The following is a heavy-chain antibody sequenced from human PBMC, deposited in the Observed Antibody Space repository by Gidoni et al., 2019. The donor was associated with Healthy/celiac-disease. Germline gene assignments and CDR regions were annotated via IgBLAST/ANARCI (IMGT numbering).Heavy chain of an antibody. CDR1: GGPIRSGGDP. V-gene: IGHV4-30-2*01. CDR3: ARSLYCSSTSCYRGWFDP. D-gene: IGHD2-2*02. J-gene: IGHJ5*02. CDR2: IYHSGST. Sequence: QLQLQESGSGLVTPSQTLYLTCAVSGGPIRSGGDPWSWIRKPPGKGLEWIEYIYHSGSTYYNPSLKSRVTISVDRSKNQFSLKMSSVTAADAAVYYCARSLYCSSTSCYRGWFDPWGQGTLVTVSS.